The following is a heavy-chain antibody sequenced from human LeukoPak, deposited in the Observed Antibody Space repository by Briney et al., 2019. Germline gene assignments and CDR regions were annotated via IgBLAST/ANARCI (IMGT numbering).Heavy chain of an antibody. CDR1: GYTFTSYG. D-gene: IGHD6-13*01. V-gene: IGHV1-18*01. CDR3: ARAIAAAVTGDY. CDR2: ISAYNGNT. J-gene: IGHJ4*02. Sequence: GASVKVSCKASGYTFTSYGISWVRQAPGQGLEWMGWISAYNGNTNHAQKFQGRVTMTTDTSTSTAYMELRSLRSDDTAVYYCARAIAAAVTGDYWGQGTLVTVSS.